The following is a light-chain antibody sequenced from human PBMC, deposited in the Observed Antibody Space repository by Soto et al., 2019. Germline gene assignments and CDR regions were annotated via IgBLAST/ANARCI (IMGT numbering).Light chain of an antibody. J-gene: IGKJ4*01. CDR2: AAS. CDR1: QGISSY. Sequence: DIQFTQSPSFLSASVGDRVTITCRASQGISSYLAWYQQKPGKAPKLLIYAASTLQSGVPSRFRGSGSGTEFTLTISSLQPEDFATYYCQQLNSHPFLTFGGGTKVEIK. V-gene: IGKV1-9*01. CDR3: QQLNSHPFLT.